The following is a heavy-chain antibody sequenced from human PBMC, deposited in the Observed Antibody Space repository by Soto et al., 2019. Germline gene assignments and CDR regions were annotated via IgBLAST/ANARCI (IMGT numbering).Heavy chain of an antibody. CDR1: GDSPRCQS. CDR3: AREDSYGWSGESLDV. J-gene: IGHJ6*02. Sequence: TSDTLSLTCAVVGDSPRCQSVNLLRPSTGKGLEWIGEIDQSGGTNYNPSLKSRAIISDDTSKNQFSLTLTSVTAADTAVYYCAREDSYGWSGESLDVWGQGTTVTVS. CDR2: IDQSGGT. D-gene: IGHD6-19*01. V-gene: IGHV4-34*01.